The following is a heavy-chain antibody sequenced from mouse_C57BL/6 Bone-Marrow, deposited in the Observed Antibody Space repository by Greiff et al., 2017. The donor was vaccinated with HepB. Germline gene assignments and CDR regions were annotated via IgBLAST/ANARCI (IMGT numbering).Heavy chain of an antibody. V-gene: IGHV1-50*01. CDR3: APKGDYFDY. CDR1: GYTFTSYW. J-gene: IGHJ2*01. Sequence: VQLQQPGAELVKPGASVKLSCKASGYTFTSYWMQWVKQRPGQGLEWIGEIDPSDSYTNYNQKFKGKATLTVDTSSSTAYMQLSSLTSEDSAVYYCAPKGDYFDYWGQGTTLTVSS. CDR2: IDPSDSYT.